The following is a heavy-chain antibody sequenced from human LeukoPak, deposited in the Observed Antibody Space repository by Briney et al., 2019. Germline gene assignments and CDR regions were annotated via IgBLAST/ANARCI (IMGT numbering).Heavy chain of an antibody. V-gene: IGHV4-34*01. CDR1: GGSFSGYY. CDR2: INHSGST. CDR3: AREASTGLLDY. J-gene: IGHJ4*02. D-gene: IGHD4-17*01. Sequence: PSETLSLTCAVYGGSFSGYYWSWIRQPPGKGLEWIGEINHSGSTNYNPSLKSRVTISVDMSKNQFSLKLSSVTAADTAVYYCAREASTGLLDYWGQGTLVTVSS.